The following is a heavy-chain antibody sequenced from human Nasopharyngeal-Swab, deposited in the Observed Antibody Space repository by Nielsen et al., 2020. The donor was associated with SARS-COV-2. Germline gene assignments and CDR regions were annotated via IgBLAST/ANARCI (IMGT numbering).Heavy chain of an antibody. CDR1: GGTFSSYA. V-gene: IGHV1-69*04. CDR2: IIPILGIA. CDR3: ARGDSYGASWYFDL. D-gene: IGHD5-18*01. Sequence: SVKVSCKASGGTFSSYAISWVRQAPGQGLEWMGRIIPILGIANYAQKFQGRVTITADKFTSTAYMELSSLRSEDTAVYYCARGDSYGASWYFDLWGRGTLVTVSS. J-gene: IGHJ2*01.